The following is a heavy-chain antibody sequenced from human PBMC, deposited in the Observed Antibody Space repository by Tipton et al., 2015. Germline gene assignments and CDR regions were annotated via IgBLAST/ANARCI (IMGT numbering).Heavy chain of an antibody. V-gene: IGHV3-23*01. J-gene: IGHJ4*02. Sequence: SLRLSCAASGFTFRSYAMSWVRQAPGKGLEWVATISGSGGSTFYPDSVQGRFTISRDNSKNTLYLQMNSLTAEDTAVYYCAKDLHSSSWYTGFDYWGQGTLVTVSS. CDR3: AKDLHSSSWYTGFDY. D-gene: IGHD6-13*01. CDR2: ISGSGGST. CDR1: GFTFRSYA.